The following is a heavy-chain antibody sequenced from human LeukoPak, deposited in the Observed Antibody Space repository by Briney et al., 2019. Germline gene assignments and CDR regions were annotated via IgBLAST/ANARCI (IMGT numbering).Heavy chain of an antibody. D-gene: IGHD3-9*01. CDR1: GGSVSSGRYC. CDR2: IFYSGST. CDR3: ARAYYDILTGYYYFDY. J-gene: IGHJ4*02. V-gene: IGHV4-61*01. Sequence: SETLSLTCTVSGGSVSSGRYCWSWIRQPPGKGLEWIGYIFYSGSTNYNPSLKSRVTISGDTSKNQFSLKLSSVTAADTAVYYCARAYYDILTGYYYFDYWGQGTLVTVSS.